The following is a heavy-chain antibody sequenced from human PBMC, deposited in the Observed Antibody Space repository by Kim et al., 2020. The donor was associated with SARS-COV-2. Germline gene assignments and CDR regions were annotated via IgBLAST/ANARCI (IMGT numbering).Heavy chain of an antibody. Sequence: GGSLRLSCAASGFSFGSYGMHWVRQAPGKGLEWVAVISYDGSYKHYADSAKGRFSISRDNSRNTLYLQMSSLRGEDTAMYYCAKDRVDQGATAWTGTLNYYGMDVWGQGTTVTVPS. J-gene: IGHJ6*02. D-gene: IGHD3-10*01. CDR2: ISYDGSYK. CDR1: GFSFGSYG. CDR3: AKDRVDQGATAWTGTLNYYGMDV. V-gene: IGHV3-30*18.